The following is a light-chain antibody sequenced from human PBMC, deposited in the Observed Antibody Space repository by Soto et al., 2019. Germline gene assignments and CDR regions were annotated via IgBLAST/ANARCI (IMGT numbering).Light chain of an antibody. V-gene: IGKV3-20*01. CDR3: QKFASYPLT. CDR1: QTVRNNY. J-gene: IGKJ4*01. Sequence: EFVLTQSPGTLSLSPGERTTLSCRASQTVRNNYLAWYQQKPGQAPTLLIYDASNRATGIPDRFSGGGSGTDFTLTISRLEPEDFAVYYCQKFASYPLTCGGGNKGDIK. CDR2: DAS.